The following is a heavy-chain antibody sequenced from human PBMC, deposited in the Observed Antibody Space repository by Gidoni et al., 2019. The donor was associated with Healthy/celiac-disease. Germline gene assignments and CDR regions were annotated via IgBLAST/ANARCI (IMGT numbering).Heavy chain of an antibody. J-gene: IGHJ5*02. D-gene: IGHD2-15*01. CDR1: GYTFTSYD. V-gene: IGHV1-8*01. CDR3: ARDRRITPNWFDP. CDR2: MNPNSGNT. Sequence: QVQLVQSGAEVKKPGASVTVYCKASGYTFTSYDINWVRQATGQGLEGMGWMNPNSGNTGYAQKFQGRVTMTRNTSISTAYMELSSLRSEDTAVYYCARDRRITPNWFDPWGQGTLVTVSS.